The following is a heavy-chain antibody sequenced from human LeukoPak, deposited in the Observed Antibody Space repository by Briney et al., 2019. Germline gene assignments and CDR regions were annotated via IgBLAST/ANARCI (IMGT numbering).Heavy chain of an antibody. D-gene: IGHD6-13*01. Sequence: GASVKLSCNASEYTFSSYYMNWLRQAPGQGLEWMGIINPSGGSTSYAQKFQGRVTMTRDTSTSTVYMELSSLSSEDTAVYYCARDLPPPKSSSTLPGWGRDVWGEGTTVTVSS. CDR3: ARDLPPPKSSSTLPGWGRDV. CDR2: INPSGGST. CDR1: EYTFSSYY. V-gene: IGHV1-46*01. J-gene: IGHJ6*04.